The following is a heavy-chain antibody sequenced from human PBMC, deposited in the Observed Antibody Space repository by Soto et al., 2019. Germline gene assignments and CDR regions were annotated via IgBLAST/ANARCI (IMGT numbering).Heavy chain of an antibody. Sequence: SETLSLTCTVSVGSISSYYWSWIRQPPGKGLEWIGYIYYSGSTNYNPSLKSRVTISVDTSKNQFSLKLSSVTAADTAVYYCARRARAARLPYYYYYMDVWGKGTTVTVSS. CDR2: IYYSGST. J-gene: IGHJ6*03. CDR3: ARRARAARLPYYYYYMDV. V-gene: IGHV4-59*08. CDR1: VGSISSYY. D-gene: IGHD6-6*01.